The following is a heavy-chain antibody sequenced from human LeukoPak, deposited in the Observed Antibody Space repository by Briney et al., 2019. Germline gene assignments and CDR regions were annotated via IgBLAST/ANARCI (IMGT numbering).Heavy chain of an antibody. V-gene: IGHV3-48*03. J-gene: IGHJ4*02. D-gene: IGHD3-22*01. CDR3: ARGGTMIVSRDYFDY. CDR1: GFTFSSYE. CDR2: ISSSGSTI. Sequence: GGSLRLSCAASGFTFSSYEMNWVRQAPGKGLEWVSYISSSGSTIYYADSVKGRFTISRDNAKNSLYLQMNSLRAEDTAVYYCARGGTMIVSRDYFDYWGQGTLVTVSS.